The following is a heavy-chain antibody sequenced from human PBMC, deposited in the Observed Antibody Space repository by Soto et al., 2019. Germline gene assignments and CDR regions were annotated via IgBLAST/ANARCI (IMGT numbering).Heavy chain of an antibody. CDR2: INSDGSST. J-gene: IGHJ6*02. CDR3: ARVYYYGSGSYYSYYGMDV. D-gene: IGHD3-10*01. Sequence: GGSLRLSCAASGFTFSSYWMHWVRQAPGKGLVWVSRINSDGSSTSYADSVKGRFTISRDNAKNTLYLQMNSLRAEDTAVYYCARVYYYGSGSYYSYYGMDVWGQGTTVTAP. V-gene: IGHV3-74*01. CDR1: GFTFSSYW.